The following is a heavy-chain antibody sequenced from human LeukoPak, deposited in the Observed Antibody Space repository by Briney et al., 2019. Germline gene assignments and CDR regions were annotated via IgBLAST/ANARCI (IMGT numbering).Heavy chain of an antibody. CDR1: GGSISSSNW. J-gene: IGHJ4*02. Sequence: SGTLSHTCAVSGGSISSSNWWSWVRQPPGKGLEWIGEIYHSGSTNYNPSLKSRVTISVDKSKNQFSLKLSSVTAADTAVYYCARGTSSSWHNAGGYWGQGTLVTVSS. V-gene: IGHV4-4*02. CDR3: ARGTSSSWHNAGGY. D-gene: IGHD6-13*01. CDR2: IYHSGST.